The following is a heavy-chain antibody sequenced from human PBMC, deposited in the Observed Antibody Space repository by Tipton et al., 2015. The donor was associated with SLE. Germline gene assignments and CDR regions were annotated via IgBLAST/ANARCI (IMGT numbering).Heavy chain of an antibody. CDR1: EYNLTNYW. CDR3: ARRPSGYFPFET. CDR2: IYPADSDT. Sequence: QSGAEVKKAGESLQISCKGPEYNLTNYWIGWVRQLPGKGLEWMGVIYPADSDTRYSPSFQGHVTISADTSSDTAYLQWSSLKASDSAMYYCARRPSGYFPFETWGQGTLVTVSS. J-gene: IGHJ5*02. D-gene: IGHD5-12*01. V-gene: IGHV5-51*03.